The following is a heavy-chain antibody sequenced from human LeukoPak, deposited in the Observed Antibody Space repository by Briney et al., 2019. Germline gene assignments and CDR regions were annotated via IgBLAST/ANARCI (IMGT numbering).Heavy chain of an antibody. CDR1: GFIFNNYW. J-gene: IGHJ4*02. CDR2: INGDGSST. CDR3: TRQWHTPSDY. Sequence: GGSLRLSCAASGFIFNNYWMHLVRQTPGEGPLWLSRINGDGSSTSYTHSVQGRFIISRDNAKNTLYLQMNSLRAEDTAVYYCTRQWHTPSDYWGQGTLVTVSS. V-gene: IGHV3-74*01. D-gene: IGHD6-19*01.